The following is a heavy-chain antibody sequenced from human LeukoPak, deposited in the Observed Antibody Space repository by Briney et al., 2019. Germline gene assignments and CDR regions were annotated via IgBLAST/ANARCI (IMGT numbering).Heavy chain of an antibody. CDR2: ISSSSSYI. D-gene: IGHD2-8*01. J-gene: IGHJ4*02. CDR1: GFTFSSYS. V-gene: IGHV3-21*01. CDR3: ALIIGNNGLFDY. Sequence: KAGGSLRLSCAASGFTFSSYSMNWVRQAPGKGLEWVSSISSSSSYIYYADSVKGRFTISRDNAKNSLYVQINSLRAEDTAVYYCALIIGNNGLFDYWGQGTLVTVSS.